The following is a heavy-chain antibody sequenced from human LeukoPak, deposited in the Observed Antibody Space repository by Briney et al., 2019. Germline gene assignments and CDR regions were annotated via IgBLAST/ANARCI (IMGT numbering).Heavy chain of an antibody. J-gene: IGHJ4*02. Sequence: PGGSLRLSCAASGFTFSSYGMHWVRQAPGKGLEWVAFIRYDGSNKYYADSVKGRFTISRDNSKNTLYLQMNSLRAEDTAVYYCAKGFGRGVLVGGPLDYWGQGTLVTVSS. CDR3: AKGFGRGVLVGGPLDY. CDR1: GFTFSSYG. CDR2: IRYDGSNK. D-gene: IGHD3-3*01. V-gene: IGHV3-30*02.